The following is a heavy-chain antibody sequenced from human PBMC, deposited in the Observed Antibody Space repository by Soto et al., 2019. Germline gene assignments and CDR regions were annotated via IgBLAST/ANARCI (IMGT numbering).Heavy chain of an antibody. D-gene: IGHD3-3*01. CDR1: GFTFSIYG. Sequence: TGGSLRLSCAASGFTFSIYGMHWVRQAPGKGLEWVAVISYDGSNKYYADSVKGRFTISRDNSKNTLYLQMNSLRGEDTAVYYCAKETVEYYFDYWGQGTLVTVS. CDR3: AKETVEYYFDY. J-gene: IGHJ4*02. CDR2: ISYDGSNK. V-gene: IGHV3-30*18.